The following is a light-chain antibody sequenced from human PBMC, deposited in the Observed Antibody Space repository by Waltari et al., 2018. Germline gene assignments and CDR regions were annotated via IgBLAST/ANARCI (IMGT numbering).Light chain of an antibody. CDR3: QQYHSSLYP. V-gene: IGKV3D-20*01. CDR1: QSVWNTY. J-gene: IGKJ2*01. CDR2: DGS. Sequence: IVLTQSPSILFLSPGETATISCEASQSVWNTYLSWYHHKPGPASRLLIYDGSARATGTPDMFSGSGAATQFTLTISRLGPEDFALYYCQQYHSSLYPFGQGTRLEMK.